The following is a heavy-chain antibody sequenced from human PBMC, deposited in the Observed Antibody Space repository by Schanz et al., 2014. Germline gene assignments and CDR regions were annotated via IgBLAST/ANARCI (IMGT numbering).Heavy chain of an antibody. Sequence: EVQLVESGGGLVQPGGSLRLSCSASGFTFSIYAMHWVRQAPGKGLEWVSAINTGVNTYYADSVKGRFTISRDNSKNTLYLQMNSLRAEDTAVYYCAKGRFGELSAFDIWGQGTMVTVSS. D-gene: IGHD3-10*01. CDR2: INTGVNT. V-gene: IGHV3-23*04. CDR3: AKGRFGELSAFDI. J-gene: IGHJ3*02. CDR1: GFTFSIYA.